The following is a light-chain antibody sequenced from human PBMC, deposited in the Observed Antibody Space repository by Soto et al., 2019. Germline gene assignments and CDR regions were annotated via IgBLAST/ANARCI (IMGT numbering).Light chain of an antibody. Sequence: EIVMTQSPATLSVSPGASATLSCRASQSVSSNLAWYQQKPGQAPRLLIYGASSRATGVPARFSGSGSGTEFTLTISSLQSEDFGVYYCQQYDNWPPYTFGQGTKLEVK. CDR1: QSVSSN. V-gene: IGKV3-15*01. CDR3: QQYDNWPPYT. CDR2: GAS. J-gene: IGKJ2*01.